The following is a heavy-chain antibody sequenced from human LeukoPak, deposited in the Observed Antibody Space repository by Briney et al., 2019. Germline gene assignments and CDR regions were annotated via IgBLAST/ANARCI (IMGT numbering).Heavy chain of an antibody. V-gene: IGHV3-7*04. J-gene: IGHJ4*02. D-gene: IGHD3-22*01. Sequence: GGSLRLSCAASGFTFSSYWMSWVRQAPGKGLEWVANIKQDGSEKYYVDSVKGRFTISRDNAKNSLYLQMNSLRAEDTAVYYCARARYYDSSGYYYIFDYWGQGTLVTVSS. CDR1: GFTFSSYW. CDR2: IKQDGSEK. CDR3: ARARYYDSSGYYYIFDY.